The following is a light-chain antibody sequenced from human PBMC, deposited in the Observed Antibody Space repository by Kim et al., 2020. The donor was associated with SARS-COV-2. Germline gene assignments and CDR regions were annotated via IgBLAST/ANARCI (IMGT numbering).Light chain of an antibody. CDR3: QQHYNTPWT. CDR1: QSVLYSSNNQNY. V-gene: IGKV4-1*01. J-gene: IGKJ1*01. CDR2: WAS. Sequence: DIVMTQSPDSVAVSLGERATISCKSSQSVLYSSNNQNYLAWYQHKPGQPPKLLIYWASTRESGVPDRFSGSGSGTDFTLTISSLQAEDVAVYYCQQHYNTPWTFGQGTKVDIK.